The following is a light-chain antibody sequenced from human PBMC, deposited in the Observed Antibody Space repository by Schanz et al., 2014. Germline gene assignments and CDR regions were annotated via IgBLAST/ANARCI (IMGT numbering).Light chain of an antibody. Sequence: QSALTQPASVSGSPGQSITISCTGTSSDVGSYNLVSWYQQHPDKAPKLIIYEGTKRPSGVSNRFSGSKSGNTASLTISGLQAEDEAEYYCCSYAGDNTLRFGGGTKVTVL. V-gene: IGLV2-23*01. CDR2: EGT. CDR3: CSYAGDNTLR. CDR1: SSDVGSYNL. J-gene: IGLJ3*02.